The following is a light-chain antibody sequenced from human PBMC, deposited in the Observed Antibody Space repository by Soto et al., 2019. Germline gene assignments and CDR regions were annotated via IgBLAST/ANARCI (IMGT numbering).Light chain of an antibody. CDR3: QQSYSTPPWT. Sequence: DIQMTQSPSSLSASVGDRVTITCRASQNISSYLNWYHQKPGKAPKLLIYAASSLQSGVPSRFSGSGSGTDFTLTISSLQPEDFATYYCQQSYSTPPWTFGQGTKVEIK. CDR2: AAS. J-gene: IGKJ1*01. V-gene: IGKV1-39*01. CDR1: QNISSY.